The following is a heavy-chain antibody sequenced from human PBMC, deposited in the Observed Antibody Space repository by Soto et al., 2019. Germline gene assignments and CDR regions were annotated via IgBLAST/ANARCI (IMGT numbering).Heavy chain of an antibody. J-gene: IGHJ5*02. V-gene: IGHV4-34*01. CDR1: GGSFSGYY. CDR3: ARAPQYYVIRYGWFDX. CDR2: INHSGST. Sequence: SETLSLTCAVYGGSFSGYYWSWIRQPPGKGLEWIGEINHSGSTNYNPSLKSRVTISVDTSKNQFSLKLSSVTAADTAVYYCARAPQYYVIRYGWFDXSGQGTLDPVSS. D-gene: IGHD3-16*02.